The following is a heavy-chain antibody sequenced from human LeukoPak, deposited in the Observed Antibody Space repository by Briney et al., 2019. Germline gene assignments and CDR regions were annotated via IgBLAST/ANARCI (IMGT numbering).Heavy chain of an antibody. D-gene: IGHD6-19*01. J-gene: IGHJ6*02. CDR1: GGSISSYY. V-gene: IGHV4-59*08. CDR3: ASLSGWGPLGYYGMDV. CDR2: IYYSGST. Sequence: SETLSLTCTVSGGSISSYYWGWIRQPPGKGLEWIGYIYYSGSTNYNPSLKSRVTISVDTSKNQFSLKLSSVTAADTAVYYCASLSGWGPLGYYGMDVWGQGTTVTVSS.